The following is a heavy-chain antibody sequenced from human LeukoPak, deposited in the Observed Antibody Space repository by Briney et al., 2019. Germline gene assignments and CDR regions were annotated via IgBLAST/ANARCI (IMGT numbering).Heavy chain of an antibody. CDR2: ISYDGSNE. D-gene: IGHD3-10*01. CDR3: ARAPLKQVWLQTLDY. V-gene: IGHV3-30*04. Sequence: PGGSLRLSCGASGFTFSNYALHWVRQTPGKGLEWLAVISYDGSNEHYADSVKGRFTISRDNPKNTLYVQMNSLGAEDTGVYYCARAPLKQVWLQTLDYWGQGTLVTVSS. J-gene: IGHJ4*02. CDR1: GFTFSNYA.